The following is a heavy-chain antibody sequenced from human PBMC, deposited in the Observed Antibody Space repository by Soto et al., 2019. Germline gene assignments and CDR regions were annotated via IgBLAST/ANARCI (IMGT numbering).Heavy chain of an antibody. J-gene: IGHJ5*02. V-gene: IGHV3-21*01. CDR3: TRDQGGSYDSWFDP. CDR2: ISSGGSYI. CDR1: FTFSMYS. Sequence: EVQVVESGGGLVPPGGSLRLSCSFTFSMYSMNWVRQAPGKGLEWVASISSGGSYIKYADSVKGRFTISRDNAKNSVSLQMNSLRVDDTAVYFCTRDQGGSYDSWFDPWGQGTLVTVSS. D-gene: IGHD1-26*01.